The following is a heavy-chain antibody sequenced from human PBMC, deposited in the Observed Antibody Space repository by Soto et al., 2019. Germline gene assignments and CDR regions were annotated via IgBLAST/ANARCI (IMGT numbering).Heavy chain of an antibody. Sequence: GGSLRLSCAASGFTFSSYAMSWVRQAPGKGLEWVSAISGSGGSTYYADSVKGRFTISRDNSKNTLYLQMNSLRAEDTVVYYCAKDLPGYSSGPANFDYWGQGTLVTVSS. CDR3: AKDLPGYSSGPANFDY. CDR2: ISGSGGST. V-gene: IGHV3-23*01. J-gene: IGHJ4*02. CDR1: GFTFSSYA. D-gene: IGHD6-19*01.